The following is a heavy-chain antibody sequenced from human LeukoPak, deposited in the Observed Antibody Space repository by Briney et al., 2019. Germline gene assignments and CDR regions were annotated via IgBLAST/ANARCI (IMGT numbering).Heavy chain of an antibody. CDR3: ERSGYGSGSYYGY. CDR1: GGSISSSSYY. V-gene: IGHV4-39*01. J-gene: IGHJ4*02. CDR2: IYYSGST. D-gene: IGHD3-10*01. Sequence: SETLSLTCTVSGGSISSSSYYWGWIRQPPGKGLEWIGSIYYSGSTYYNPSLKSRVTISVDTSKNQFSLKLCSVTAADTAVYYCERSGYGSGSYYGYWGQGTLVTVSS.